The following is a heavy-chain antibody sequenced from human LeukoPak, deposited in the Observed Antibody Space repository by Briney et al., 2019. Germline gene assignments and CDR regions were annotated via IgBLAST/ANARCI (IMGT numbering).Heavy chain of an antibody. CDR3: ARGIVYYDFWSGQTHTEPLYYYYMDV. CDR1: GGSFSGYY. D-gene: IGHD3-3*01. CDR2: INHSGST. J-gene: IGHJ6*03. V-gene: IGHV4-34*01. Sequence: SETLSLTCAVYGGSFSGYYWSWIRQPPGKGLEWIGEINHSGSTNYNPSLKSRVTISVDTSKNQFSLKLSSVTAADTAVYYCARGIVYYDFWSGQTHTEPLYYYYMDVWGKGTTVTVSS.